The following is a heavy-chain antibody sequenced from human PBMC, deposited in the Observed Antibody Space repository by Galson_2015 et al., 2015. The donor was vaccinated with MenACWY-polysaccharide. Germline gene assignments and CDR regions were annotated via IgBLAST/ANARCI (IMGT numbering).Heavy chain of an antibody. Sequence: SVKVSCKASGYTFVNYAVTWVRQAPGQGLEWMGWVSGNNIHTNYAQIVQDRVTMTTDTSTSTSYMELRSLRSDDTAVYYCARERRGTFGIWGQGTVVTVSS. V-gene: IGHV1-18*01. CDR1: GYTFVNYA. CDR2: VSGNNIHT. J-gene: IGHJ3*02. CDR3: ARERRGTFGI.